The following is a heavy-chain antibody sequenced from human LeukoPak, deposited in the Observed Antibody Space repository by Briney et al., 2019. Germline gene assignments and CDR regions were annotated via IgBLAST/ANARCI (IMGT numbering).Heavy chain of an antibody. V-gene: IGHV4-31*03. D-gene: IGHD3-3*01. CDR2: IYYSGST. Sequence: SQTLSLTCTVSGGSISSGGYYWSWIRQHPGKGLEWIGYIYYSGSTYYNPSLKSRVTISVDTSKNQFSLKLGSVTAADTAVYYCARFWSGYYTWFDPWGQGTLVTVSS. J-gene: IGHJ5*02. CDR3: ARFWSGYYTWFDP. CDR1: GGSISSGGYY.